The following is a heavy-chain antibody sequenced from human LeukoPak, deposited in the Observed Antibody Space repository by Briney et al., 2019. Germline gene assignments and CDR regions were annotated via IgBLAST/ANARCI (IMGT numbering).Heavy chain of an antibody. V-gene: IGHV3-30*04. J-gene: IGHJ4*02. CDR3: ARDRARYGCTRDFDY. Sequence: PGRSLRLSCAPSGFIFSSYAFNWVRQAPGKGLEWVAVISADGSDEYYADSVKGRFTISRDNSKNTLYLQMNSLRAEDTAVYYCARDRARYGCTRDFDYWGQGSVVTVSS. CDR1: GFIFSSYA. D-gene: IGHD5-24*01. CDR2: ISADGSDE.